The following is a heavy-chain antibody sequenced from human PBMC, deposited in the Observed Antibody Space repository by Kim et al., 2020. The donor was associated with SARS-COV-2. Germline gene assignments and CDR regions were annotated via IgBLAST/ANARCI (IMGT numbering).Heavy chain of an antibody. D-gene: IGHD5-12*01. CDR2: ISADPSYI. V-gene: IGHV3-21*06. CDR1: GFTFSDYT. Sequence: GGSLRLSCAASGFTFSDYTMNWVRQAPGKGLEWVSSISADPSYIFYADSVKGRFTISRENAKDSMYLLMSSLRVEDTGVYYCARDLRLAGYIWGQGTLVTVSS. J-gene: IGHJ4*02. CDR3: ARDLRLAGYI.